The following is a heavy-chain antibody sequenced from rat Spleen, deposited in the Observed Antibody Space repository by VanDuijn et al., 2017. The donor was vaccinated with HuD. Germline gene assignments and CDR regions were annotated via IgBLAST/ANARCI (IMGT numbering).Heavy chain of an antibody. V-gene: IGHV5-7*01. J-gene: IGHJ3*01. Sequence: EVQLVESGGGLVQPGRSLKLSCAASGFTFSDYYMAWVRQAPTKGLEWVATIRFDGSSTYYRDSLKGRFTISRDNAKSTLYLQMDSLGSEDTATYYCARGTRNYSSYGGFAYWGQGTLVTVSS. CDR1: GFTFSDYY. D-gene: IGHD1-2*01. CDR2: IRFDGSST. CDR3: ARGTRNYSSYGGFAY.